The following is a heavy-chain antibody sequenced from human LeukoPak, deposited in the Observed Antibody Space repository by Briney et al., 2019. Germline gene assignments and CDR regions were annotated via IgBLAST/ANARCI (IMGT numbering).Heavy chain of an antibody. D-gene: IGHD3-16*01. V-gene: IGHV5-51*01. Sequence: GESLKISCKGSVYTFSNYWIGWVRQMPGKGLEWMGTIYPGDSDTRYSPSFQGQVTISADKSITTAYLQWRSLKASDTAIYYCARHTLERRKDNAFDIWGQGTMITVSS. CDR1: VYTFSNYW. CDR3: ARHTLERRKDNAFDI. J-gene: IGHJ3*02. CDR2: IYPGDSDT.